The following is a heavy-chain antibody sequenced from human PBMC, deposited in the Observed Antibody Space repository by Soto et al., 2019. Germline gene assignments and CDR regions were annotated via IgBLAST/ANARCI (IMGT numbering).Heavy chain of an antibody. CDR3: ARCDVCYPGGDDAFDL. J-gene: IGHJ3*01. V-gene: IGHV1-69*01. CDR1: GGTFSSHA. Sequence: QVQLVQSGAEVKKPGSSVKVSCKTSGGTFSSHALTWLRQAPGQGLEWMGGIIPMFGTTYTSQKFQGRVAISADETTSPLELSSLRSEDTAVYFCARCDVCYPGGDDAFDLWGQGTTVIVSS. CDR2: IIPMFGTT. D-gene: IGHD2-21*02.